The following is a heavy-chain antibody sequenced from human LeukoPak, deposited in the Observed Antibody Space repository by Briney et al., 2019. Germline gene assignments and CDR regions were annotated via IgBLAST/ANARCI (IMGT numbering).Heavy chain of an antibody. CDR1: GFTFGSYA. D-gene: IGHD5-18*01. Sequence: PAGSLRLSCAASGFTFGSYAMHWVRQAPGKGLEWVGVISYDGSNKYYADSVKGRFTISRDNSKNTLYLQMNSLRAEDTAVYYCARDKQRGYSYGSYYFDYWGQGTLVTVSS. J-gene: IGHJ4*02. CDR3: ARDKQRGYSYGSYYFDY. CDR2: ISYDGSNK. V-gene: IGHV3-30*04.